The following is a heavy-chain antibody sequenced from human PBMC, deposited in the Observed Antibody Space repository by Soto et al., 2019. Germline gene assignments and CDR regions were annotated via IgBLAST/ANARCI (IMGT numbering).Heavy chain of an antibody. CDR1: GYTFTSYG. Sequence: QVQLVQSGAEVKKPGASVKVSCKASGYTFTSYGITWVRQAPGQGLEWMGWISANNGNTNYAQKFQGRVTMTTDTSASTAYMELRRLRSDDTAVYYCARDGYCSSRRCFDLWGRGTLVTVSS. D-gene: IGHD2-2*01. CDR3: ARDGYCSSRRCFDL. V-gene: IGHV1-18*01. J-gene: IGHJ2*01. CDR2: ISANNGNT.